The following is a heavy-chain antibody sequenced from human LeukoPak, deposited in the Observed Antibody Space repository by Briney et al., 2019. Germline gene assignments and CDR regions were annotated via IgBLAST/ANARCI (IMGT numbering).Heavy chain of an antibody. CDR2: ISSGGNTI. CDR3: AREGTAMVSFDY. D-gene: IGHD5-18*01. CDR1: GFTFSSYE. V-gene: IGHV3-48*03. J-gene: IGHJ4*02. Sequence: GGSLRLSCAASGFTFSSYEMKWVRQAPGKGLEWVSYISSGGNTIYYADSVKGRFTISRDNAENSLYLQMNSLRAEDTAVYYCAREGTAMVSFDYWGQGTLVTVSS.